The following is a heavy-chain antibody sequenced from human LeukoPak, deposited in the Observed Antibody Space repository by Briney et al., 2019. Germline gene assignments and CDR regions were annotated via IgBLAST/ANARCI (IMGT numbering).Heavy chain of an antibody. CDR3: ARELVYSSGWYWVHYFDY. J-gene: IGHJ4*02. CDR2: IYTSGST. Sequence: SETLSLTCTVSGGSISSYYWSWIRQPAGKGLEWIGRIYTSGSTNYNPSLKSRVTMSVDTSKNQFSLKLSSVTAADTAVYYCARELVYSSGWYWVHYFDYWGQGTLVTVSS. V-gene: IGHV4-4*07. D-gene: IGHD6-19*01. CDR1: GGSISSYY.